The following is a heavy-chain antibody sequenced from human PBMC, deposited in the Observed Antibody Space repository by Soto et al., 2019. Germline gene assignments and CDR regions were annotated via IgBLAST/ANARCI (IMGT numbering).Heavy chain of an antibody. CDR2: TYYRSKWYN. Sequence: QSQTLTCAISGDSVSSNSAAWNWIRQSPSRGLEWLGRTYYRSKWYNDYAVSVKSRITINPDTSKNQFSLQLNSVTPEDTAVYYCARDLNELTGDAFDIWGQGTMVTVSS. V-gene: IGHV6-1*01. D-gene: IGHD7-27*01. CDR3: ARDLNELTGDAFDI. CDR1: GDSVSSNSAA. J-gene: IGHJ3*02.